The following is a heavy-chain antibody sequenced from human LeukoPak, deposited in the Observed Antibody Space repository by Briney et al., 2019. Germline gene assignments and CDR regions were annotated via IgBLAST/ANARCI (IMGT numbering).Heavy chain of an antibody. CDR3: ATRGY. CDR2: IYNSGRK. D-gene: IGHD3-10*01. V-gene: IGHV4-59*08. Sequence: SEPLSLTCTVSGGSSSSDYWQWIRQPPGKGLEWIGYIYNSGRKDYNPPLKSRVTISIHTSKNQFYLKLTSVTAADTAVYYCATRGYWGQGTLVTVSS. CDR1: GGSSSSDY. J-gene: IGHJ4*02.